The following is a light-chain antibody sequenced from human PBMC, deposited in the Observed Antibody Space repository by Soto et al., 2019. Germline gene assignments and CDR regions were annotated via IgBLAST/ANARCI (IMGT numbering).Light chain of an antibody. CDR1: QSISSY. Sequence: DIQMNQSTSSLSASVGDRVTITCRASQSISSYLNWYQQKPGKAPKLLIYAASSLQSGVPSRFSGSGSGTDFTLTISSLQPEDFATYYCQQSYSTLITVGQGKRLEIK. CDR2: AAS. V-gene: IGKV1-39*01. CDR3: QQSYSTLIT. J-gene: IGKJ5*01.